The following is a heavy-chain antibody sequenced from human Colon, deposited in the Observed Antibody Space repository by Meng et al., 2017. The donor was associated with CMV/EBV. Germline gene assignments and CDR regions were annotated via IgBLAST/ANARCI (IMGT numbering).Heavy chain of an antibody. CDR1: GFTFSDYT. CDR2: ISWDGNSA. V-gene: IGHV3-43*01. CDR3: AKDRTPAELFDSSGYCYDS. D-gene: IGHD3-22*01. J-gene: IGHJ5*01. Sequence: GESLKISCVGSGFTFSDYTIHWVRQLPGKGLERVSLISWDGNSAYYLDAVKGRFTVSRDNSENSVYLQMDSLTAEDTAFYYCAKDRTPAELFDSSGYCYDSWGQGTLVTVSS.